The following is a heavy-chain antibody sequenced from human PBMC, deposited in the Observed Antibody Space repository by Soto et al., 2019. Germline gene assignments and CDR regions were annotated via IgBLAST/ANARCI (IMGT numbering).Heavy chain of an antibody. CDR1: GFTFISYS. J-gene: IGHJ4*02. CDR2: ISSSSSYI. Sequence: GGSLRLSCAASGFTFISYSMNWVLQAPGKGLEWVSSISSSSSYIYYADSVKGRFTISRDNAKNSLYLQMNSLRAEDTAVYYCASSYSSSSRRDYWGQGTLVTVSS. V-gene: IGHV3-21*01. CDR3: ASSYSSSSRRDY. D-gene: IGHD6-6*01.